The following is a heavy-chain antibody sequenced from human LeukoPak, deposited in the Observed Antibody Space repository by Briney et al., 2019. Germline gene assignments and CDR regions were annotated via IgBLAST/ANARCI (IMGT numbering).Heavy chain of an antibody. J-gene: IGHJ5*02. D-gene: IGHD3-10*01. CDR3: ATGGWFGELSRNWFDP. CDR2: FDPEDGET. CDR1: GYTLTELS. V-gene: IGHV1-24*01. Sequence: ASVKVSCKVSGYTLTELSMHWVRQAPGKGLEWMGGFDPEDGETIYAQKFQGRVTMTEDTSTDTAYMELSSLRSEDTAVYYCATGGWFGELSRNWFDPWGQGTLVTVSS.